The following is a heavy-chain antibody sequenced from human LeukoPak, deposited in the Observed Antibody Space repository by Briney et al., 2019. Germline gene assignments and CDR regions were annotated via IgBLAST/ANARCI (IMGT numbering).Heavy chain of an antibody. D-gene: IGHD6-19*01. Sequence: PGGSLRLXCAASGFTVSSNYMSWVRQAPGKELEWVSVIYSGSSTYYADSVKGRFTISRDNSKNTLYLQMNSLRAEDTAVYYCASGQWLVGGYYFDYWGQGTLVTVSS. J-gene: IGHJ4*02. CDR3: ASGQWLVGGYYFDY. V-gene: IGHV3-53*01. CDR1: GFTVSSNY. CDR2: IYSGSST.